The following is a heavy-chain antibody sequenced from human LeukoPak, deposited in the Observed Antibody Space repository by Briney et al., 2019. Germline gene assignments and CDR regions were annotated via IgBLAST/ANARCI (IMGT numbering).Heavy chain of an antibody. CDR2: IGGGGTYT. V-gene: IGHV3-23*01. J-gene: IGHJ4*02. Sequence: GGSLRLSCAASGFTVSSNYMSWVRQAPGKGLEWVSSIGGGGTYTYYADSVKGRFTISRNNFKNTLYLQMNSLRAEDTAVYFCAKDIGYSDWALDYWGRGTLVTVSS. CDR3: AKDIGYSDWALDY. D-gene: IGHD6-13*01. CDR1: GFTVSSNY.